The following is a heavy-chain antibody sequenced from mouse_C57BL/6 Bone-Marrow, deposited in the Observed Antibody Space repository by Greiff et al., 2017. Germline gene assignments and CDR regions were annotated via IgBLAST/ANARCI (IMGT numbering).Heavy chain of an antibody. D-gene: IGHD3-2*02. Sequence: QVHVKQSGAELARPGASVKLSCKASGYTFTSYGISWVKQRTGQGLEWIGEIYPRSGNTYYNEKFKGKATLTADKSSSTAYMELRSLTAEDSAVYVSERGAQAERDYWGQGTTLTVSS. V-gene: IGHV1-81*01. CDR1: GYTFTSYG. CDR2: IYPRSGNT. CDR3: ERGAQAERDY. J-gene: IGHJ2*01.